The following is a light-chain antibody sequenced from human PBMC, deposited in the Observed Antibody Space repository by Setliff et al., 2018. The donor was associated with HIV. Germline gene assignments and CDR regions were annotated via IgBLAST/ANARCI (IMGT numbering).Light chain of an antibody. Sequence: QSALAQPASVSGSPGQSITISCTGTSSDIGRYNLVSWYQQYPGKAPKLMIYQATKRPSGVSNRFPGSKSGNTASLTISGLQAEDEADYYCCSNTGSNTYVFGSGT. CDR2: QAT. J-gene: IGLJ1*01. V-gene: IGLV2-23*01. CDR1: SSDIGRYNL. CDR3: CSNTGSNTYV.